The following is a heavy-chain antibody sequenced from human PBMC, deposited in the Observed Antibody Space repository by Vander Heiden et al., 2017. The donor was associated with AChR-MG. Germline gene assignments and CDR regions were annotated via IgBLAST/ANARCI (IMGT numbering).Heavy chain of an antibody. CDR1: GFTFSTYG. J-gene: IGHJ4*02. Sequence: QVQVVEAGGGVVQPGRSRSLSCAASGFTFSTYGMHWVRQAPGKGLEGVAVIWSDGSKKYYVDSVKGRFTISRDNSKNMLYLQMNSLRTEDTAVYYCARWGYTSSYLDYWGQGTLVTVSS. CDR2: IWSDGSKK. V-gene: IGHV3-33*01. CDR3: ARWGYTSSYLDY. D-gene: IGHD2-2*02.